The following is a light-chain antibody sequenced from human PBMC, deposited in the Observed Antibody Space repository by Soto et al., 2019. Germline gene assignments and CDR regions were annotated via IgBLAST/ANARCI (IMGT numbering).Light chain of an antibody. J-gene: IGKJ4*01. CDR3: QQYGSSHLT. Sequence: EIVLTQSPGTLSLSPGERATLSCRASQSVSSSYLAWYQQKPGQAPRLLIYGASSRATGIPDRFSGSGSGTDVNLTISRLEHEDCAVYCCQQYGSSHLTFGGGTKVEIK. V-gene: IGKV3-20*01. CDR2: GAS. CDR1: QSVSSSY.